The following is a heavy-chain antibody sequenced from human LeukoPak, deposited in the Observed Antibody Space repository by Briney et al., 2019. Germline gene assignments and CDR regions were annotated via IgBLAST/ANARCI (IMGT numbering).Heavy chain of an antibody. Sequence: SETLSLTCTVSGGSISSGDYYWSWIRQPPGKGLEWIGYIYYSGSTYYNPSLKSRVTISVDTSKNQFSLRLSSVTAADTAVYYCARDGSGYGYHFDYWGQGTLVTVSS. J-gene: IGHJ4*02. CDR3: ARDGSGYGYHFDY. CDR2: IYYSGST. CDR1: GGSISSGDYY. V-gene: IGHV4-30-4*01. D-gene: IGHD3-22*01.